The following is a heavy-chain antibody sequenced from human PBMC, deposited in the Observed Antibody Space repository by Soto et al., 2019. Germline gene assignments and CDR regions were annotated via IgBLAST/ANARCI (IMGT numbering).Heavy chain of an antibody. V-gene: IGHV4-30-4*08. CDR2: IYYSGST. J-gene: IGHJ4*02. Sequence: SETLSLTCTVSGGSISSGDYYWSWIRQPPGKGLEWIGYIYYSGSTYYNPSLKSRVTISVDTSKNQFSLKLSSVTAADTAVYYCARGSPHIVVGTAILPYYFDYWGQGTLVTVSS. CDR1: GGSISSGDYY. D-gene: IGHD2-21*02. CDR3: ARGSPHIVVGTAILPYYFDY.